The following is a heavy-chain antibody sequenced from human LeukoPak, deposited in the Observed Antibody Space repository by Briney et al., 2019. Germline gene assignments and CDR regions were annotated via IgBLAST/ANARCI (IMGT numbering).Heavy chain of an antibody. CDR2: MNSDGSGT. V-gene: IGHV3-74*01. J-gene: IGHJ3*02. CDR3: ARLGLGYCSSTSCPLDAFDI. Sequence: PGGSLRLSCAASGFTFSSYWMHWVRQAPGKGLVWVSRMNSDGSGTTYADSVKGRFTISRDNAKNTLYLQMNSLRAEDTAVYYCARLGLGYCSSTSCPLDAFDIWGQGTMVTVSS. CDR1: GFTFSSYW. D-gene: IGHD2-2*01.